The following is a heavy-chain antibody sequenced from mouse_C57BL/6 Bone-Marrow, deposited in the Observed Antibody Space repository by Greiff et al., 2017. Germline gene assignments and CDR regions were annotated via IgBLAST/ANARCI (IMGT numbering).Heavy chain of an antibody. CDR3: ARWGPWYFDV. Sequence: EVKLQQSGPELVKPGASVKISCKASGYTFTDYYMNWVKQSHGKSLEWIGDINPNNGGTSYNQKFKGKATLTVDKSSSTAYMELRSLTSEDSAVYYCARWGPWYFDVWGTGTTVTVSS. CDR2: INPNNGGT. V-gene: IGHV1-26*01. CDR1: GYTFTDYY. J-gene: IGHJ1*03.